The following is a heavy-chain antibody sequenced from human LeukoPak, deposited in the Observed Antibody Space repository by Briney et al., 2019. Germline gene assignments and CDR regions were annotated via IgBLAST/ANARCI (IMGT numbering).Heavy chain of an antibody. CDR3: ARSPVMNNFDRGYFDN. V-gene: IGHV3-23*01. CDR2: ISGSGGRA. CDR1: GFSFSSYA. J-gene: IGHJ4*02. D-gene: IGHD3-22*01. Sequence: GGSLRLSCAASGFSFSSYAMSWVRQAPGKGLEWVSAISGSGGRAYYADSVKGRFTISRDNSKNTLYLQMNSLRGEDTAVYYCARSPVMNNFDRGYFDNWGQGTLVTVSS.